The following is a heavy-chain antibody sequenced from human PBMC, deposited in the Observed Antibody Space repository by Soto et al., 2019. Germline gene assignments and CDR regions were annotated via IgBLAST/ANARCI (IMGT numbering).Heavy chain of an antibody. D-gene: IGHD6-13*01. CDR3: ARGDSNSWSDF. CDR1: GFTFRSYA. V-gene: IGHV3-30*01. Sequence: QVQLVESGGGVVQPGRSLRPSCAASGFTFRSYAMDWVRQAPGKGLEWVAVISYDGANKYYADSVRGRFTISRDNSKNTLTLQMNSLRPEDTAVYYCARGDSNSWSDFWGQGTLVTVSS. J-gene: IGHJ4*02. CDR2: ISYDGANK.